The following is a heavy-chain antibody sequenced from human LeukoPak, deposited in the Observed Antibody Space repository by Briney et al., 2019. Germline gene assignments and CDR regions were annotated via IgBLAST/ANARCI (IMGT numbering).Heavy chain of an antibody. CDR2: INQDGSEK. Sequence: GGSLRLSCAASGFTFSSYWMSWVRQAPGKGLEWVANINQDGSEKYYVDSVKGRFTISRDNGRSSLFLQMNSLRVEDTAVYYCARDRHGDTGDWSFDLWGRGTLVTVSS. J-gene: IGHJ2*01. D-gene: IGHD4-17*01. CDR3: ARDRHGDTGDWSFDL. V-gene: IGHV3-7*01. CDR1: GFTFSSYW.